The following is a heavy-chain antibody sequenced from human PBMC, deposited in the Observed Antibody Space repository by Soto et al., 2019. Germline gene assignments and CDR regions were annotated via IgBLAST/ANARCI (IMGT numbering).Heavy chain of an antibody. CDR1: GDSISTTSYY. CDR2: IYYSGST. Sequence: PSETLSLTCTVSGDSISTTSYYWGWIRQPPGKGLEWIGSIYYSGSTYYNPSLKSRVTISADTSKNQFSLKLSSVTAADTAVYYCARSYETLYYDFWSGYYPDAFDIWGQGTMVTVSS. CDR3: ARSYETLYYDFWSGYYPDAFDI. J-gene: IGHJ3*02. D-gene: IGHD3-3*01. V-gene: IGHV4-39*01.